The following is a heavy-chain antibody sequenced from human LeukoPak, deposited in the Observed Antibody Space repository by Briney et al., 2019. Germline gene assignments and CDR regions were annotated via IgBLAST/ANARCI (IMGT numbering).Heavy chain of an antibody. CDR2: INHSGST. CDR1: GGSFSGYY. D-gene: IGHD6-19*01. V-gene: IGHV4-34*01. CDR3: ARRIAVAGTDY. Sequence: PSETLSLTCAVYGGSFSGYYWSWIRQPPGKGLEWIGEINHSGSTNYNPSLKGRVTISVDTSKNQFSLKLSSVTAADTAVYYCARRIAVAGTDYWGQGTLVTVSS. J-gene: IGHJ4*02.